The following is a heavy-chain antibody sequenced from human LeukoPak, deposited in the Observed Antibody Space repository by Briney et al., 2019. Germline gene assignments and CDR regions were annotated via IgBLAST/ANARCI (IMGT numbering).Heavy chain of an antibody. V-gene: IGHV1-18*01. Sequence: ASVKVSCKASGYTFTSYGISWVRQAPGQGLEWMGWISAYNGNTDYAQQLQDRVTMTTDTSTNTAYMELRSLKSDDTAVYYCARVGQYCSSASCFDYWGQGTLVTVSS. CDR3: ARVGQYCSSASCFDY. CDR1: GYTFTSYG. D-gene: IGHD2-2*01. J-gene: IGHJ4*02. CDR2: ISAYNGNT.